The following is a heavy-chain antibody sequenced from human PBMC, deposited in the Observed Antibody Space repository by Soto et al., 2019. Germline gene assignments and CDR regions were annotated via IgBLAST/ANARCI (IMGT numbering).Heavy chain of an antibody. D-gene: IGHD2-2*02. CDR3: ATLVPAPIKLFPRLGWFDP. CDR2: IIPITDTA. Sequence: SVKVSCKASGGTFSSETITWVRQAPGQGLEWMGGIIPITDTANYAQNFQGRVAITADESTSTVYMELSSLRSEDTAVYYCATLVPAPIKLFPRLGWFDPWGQGTMVTVYS. J-gene: IGHJ5*02. V-gene: IGHV1-69*13. CDR1: GGTFSSET.